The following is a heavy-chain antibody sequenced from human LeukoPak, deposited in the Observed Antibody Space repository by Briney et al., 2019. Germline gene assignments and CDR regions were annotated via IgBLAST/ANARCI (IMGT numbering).Heavy chain of an antibody. J-gene: IGHJ4*02. CDR3: ARCRPALVVPAAIGY. Sequence: GGSLRLSCAASGFTFSSYAMHWVRQAPGKGLEWVAVISYDGSNKYYADSVKGRFTISRDNSKNTLYLQMNSLRAEDTAVYYCARCRPALVVPAAIGYWGQGTLVTVSS. D-gene: IGHD2-2*01. CDR1: GFTFSSYA. CDR2: ISYDGSNK. V-gene: IGHV3-30-3*01.